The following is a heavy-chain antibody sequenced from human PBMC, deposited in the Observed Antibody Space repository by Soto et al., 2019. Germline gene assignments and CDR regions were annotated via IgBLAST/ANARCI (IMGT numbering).Heavy chain of an antibody. Sequence: QVQLVESGGGVVQPGRSLRLSCAASGFTFSSYGMHWVRQAPGKGLEWVAVIWSDGSNKYYADSVKGRFTISRDSSKNTLYLQMNTLRVEDTAVYFCARGAPHYGSSGYYFDYWGQGTLLTVSS. CDR3: ARGAPHYGSSGYYFDY. D-gene: IGHD3-22*01. J-gene: IGHJ4*02. CDR1: GFTFSSYG. V-gene: IGHV3-33*01. CDR2: IWSDGSNK.